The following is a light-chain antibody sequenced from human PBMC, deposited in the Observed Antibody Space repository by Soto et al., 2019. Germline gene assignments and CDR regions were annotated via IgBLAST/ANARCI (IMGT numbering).Light chain of an antibody. Sequence: DIQMTQSPSSLSASVGHRVTITCRASQSISSYLNWYQQKPGKAPKLLIYAASSLQSGVPSRFSGSGSGTDFTLTISSLQPEDFATHYCQQSYSTPRTFGQGTKVEIK. CDR3: QQSYSTPRT. V-gene: IGKV1-39*01. CDR1: QSISSY. CDR2: AAS. J-gene: IGKJ1*01.